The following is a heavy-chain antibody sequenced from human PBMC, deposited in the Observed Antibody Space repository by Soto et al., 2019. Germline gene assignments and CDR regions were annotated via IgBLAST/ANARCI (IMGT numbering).Heavy chain of an antibody. D-gene: IGHD4-17*01. CDR1: AFTFSNYA. J-gene: IGHJ3*01. CDR3: ASRLTLATTTGDAFDL. Sequence: GSLRLSCVASAFTFSNYAMNWVRQAPGKGLEWIGFIYYSGSTNYNSFLKSRVTMSVDMSRQQLSLKLNSVTAADTAVYYCASRLTLATTTGDAFDLWGQGTMVTVSS. V-gene: IGHV4-59*01. CDR2: IYYSGST.